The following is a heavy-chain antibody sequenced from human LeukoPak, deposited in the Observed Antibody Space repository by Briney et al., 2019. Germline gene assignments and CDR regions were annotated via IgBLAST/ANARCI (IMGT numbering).Heavy chain of an antibody. D-gene: IGHD4-17*01. CDR3: ARDFRTTPYGDLDPYGMDV. CDR2: IWYDGSNK. V-gene: IGHV3-33*01. CDR1: GFTFSSYG. J-gene: IGHJ6*02. Sequence: GRSLRLSCAASGFTFSSYGMHWVRQAPGKGLEWVAVIWYDGSNKYYADSVKGRFTISRDNSKNTLYLQMNSLRAEDTAVYYCARDFRTTPYGDLDPYGMDVWGQGTTVTVSS.